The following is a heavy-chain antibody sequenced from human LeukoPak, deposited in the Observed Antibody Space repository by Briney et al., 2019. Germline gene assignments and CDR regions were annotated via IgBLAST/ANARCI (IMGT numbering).Heavy chain of an antibody. J-gene: IGHJ4*02. CDR2: MNPNSGNT. CDR1: GYTFTSYD. CDR3: ARGGHGDGYTNFDY. D-gene: IGHD5-24*01. Sequence: ASVTVSFTASGYTFTSYDINWVRQATGQGLEWMGWMNPNSGNTGYAQKFQGRVTMTRNTSISTAYMELSSLRSEDTAVYYCARGGHGDGYTNFDYWGQGTLVTVSS. V-gene: IGHV1-8*01.